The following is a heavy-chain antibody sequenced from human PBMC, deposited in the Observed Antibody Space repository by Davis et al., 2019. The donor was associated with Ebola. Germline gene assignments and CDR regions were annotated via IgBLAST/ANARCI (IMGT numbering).Heavy chain of an antibody. V-gene: IGHV4-59*08. D-gene: IGHD3-3*01. Sequence: MPGGSLRLSCTVSGGSISGYYWSWIRQSPGRGLEWIGYIHYGGSTNYNPSLKSRLTISVETSNSQVSLRLRSVTAADTAVYYCARMAQSFFPTHFDSWSQGTLVTVSS. CDR1: GGSISGYY. J-gene: IGHJ4*02. CDR2: IHYGGST. CDR3: ARMAQSFFPTHFDS.